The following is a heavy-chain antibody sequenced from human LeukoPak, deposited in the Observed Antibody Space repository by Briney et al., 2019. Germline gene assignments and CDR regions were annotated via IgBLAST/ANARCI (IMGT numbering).Heavy chain of an antibody. D-gene: IGHD2-2*01. CDR2: INWKSDKI. Sequence: GGSLRLSCVGSVYIFDEYSMHWVRQVPGKGLEWVSGINWKSDKIGYADSVKGRFTISRDNSKNSLYLQMNSLRVEDTALYYCAKDRYCTSSSCPIDYWGQGTMVTVSS. V-gene: IGHV3-9*01. CDR1: VYIFDEYS. J-gene: IGHJ4*02. CDR3: AKDRYCTSSSCPIDY.